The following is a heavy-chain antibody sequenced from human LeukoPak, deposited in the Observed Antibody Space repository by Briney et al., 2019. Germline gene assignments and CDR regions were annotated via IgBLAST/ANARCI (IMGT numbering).Heavy chain of an antibody. J-gene: IGHJ4*02. V-gene: IGHV3-48*03. CDR2: ISSSAHTI. CDR1: GFSFSSYE. Sequence: GGSLRLSCAASGFSFSSYEMNWVRQAPGKGLEWVSYISSSAHTIYYADSVKGRFTISRDNAKNSLYLQMNSLRAEDTAVYYCARDWTGTIDYWGQGTLVTVSS. CDR3: ARDWTGTIDY. D-gene: IGHD1-7*01.